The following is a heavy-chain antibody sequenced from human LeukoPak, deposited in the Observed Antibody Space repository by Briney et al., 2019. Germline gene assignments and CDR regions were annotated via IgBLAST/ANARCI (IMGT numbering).Heavy chain of an antibody. CDR3: ARDKVNIPDVSFDY. D-gene: IGHD3-16*01. CDR1: GFTFSDYY. J-gene: IGHJ4*02. Sequence: GGSLRLSWAASGFTFSDYYMSWIRQAPGKGLEWVSYISSSGSTIYYADSVKGRLTISRDNAKNSLYLQMNSLRAEDTAVYYCARDKVNIPDVSFDYWGQGTLVTVSS. V-gene: IGHV3-11*01. CDR2: ISSSGSTI.